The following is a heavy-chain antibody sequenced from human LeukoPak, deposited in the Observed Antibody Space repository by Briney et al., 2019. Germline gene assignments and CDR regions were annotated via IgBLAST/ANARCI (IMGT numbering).Heavy chain of an antibody. J-gene: IGHJ4*02. V-gene: IGHV3-23*01. CDR1: GFTFTSYA. D-gene: IGHD2-21*01. CDR3: AKFLPTHIVVANYYFDY. CDR2: ISGSGGST. Sequence: GGSLSLSCAASGFTFTSYAMSWVRQAPGKGLEWVSAISGSGGSTYYADSVKGRFTISGDNSKNTLYLQMNSLRAEDTAVYYCAKFLPTHIVVANYYFDYWGQGTLVTVSS.